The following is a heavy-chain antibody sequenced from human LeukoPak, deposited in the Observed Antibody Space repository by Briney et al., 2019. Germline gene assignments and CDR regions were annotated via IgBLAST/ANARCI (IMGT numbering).Heavy chain of an antibody. Sequence: GASVKVSCKASGYTFTGYYMHWVRQAPGQGLEWMGWINPNSGGTNYAQKFQGRVTMTRDTSTRTVYMELSSLRSEDTAVYNCARGAGAGRSAWFDPWGLGTLVTVSS. D-gene: IGHD3-3*01. CDR2: INPNSGGT. V-gene: IGHV1-2*02. CDR1: GYTFTGYY. CDR3: ARGAGAGRSAWFDP. J-gene: IGHJ5*02.